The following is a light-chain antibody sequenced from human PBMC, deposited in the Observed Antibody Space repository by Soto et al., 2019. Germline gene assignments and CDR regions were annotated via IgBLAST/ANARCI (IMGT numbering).Light chain of an antibody. CDR2: GAS. Sequence: EIVLTQSPGTLSLSPGERATLSCRSSQSVSSSYLAWYQQKPGQAPRLLIYGASSRATGIPDRFSGNGSGTEFTLTISGLQSEDFAVYYCQQYNDWPPLTFGGGTKVDIK. J-gene: IGKJ4*01. V-gene: IGKV3-20*01. CDR1: QSVSSSY. CDR3: QQYNDWPPLT.